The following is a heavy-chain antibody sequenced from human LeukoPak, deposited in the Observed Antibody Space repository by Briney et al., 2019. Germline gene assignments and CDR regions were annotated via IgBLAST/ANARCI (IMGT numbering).Heavy chain of an antibody. CDR3: ARDLSGVLDY. CDR1: GFTVSSNY. D-gene: IGHD3-10*01. V-gene: IGHV3-53*01. J-gene: IGHJ4*02. CDR2: VYSGSST. Sequence: PGGSLRLSCAASGFTVSSNYMSWVRQAPGKGLEWVSIVYSGSSTYNADSVKGRFTISRDNSKNTLYLQMSSLRAEDTAVYYCARDLSGVLDYWGQGTLVTVSS.